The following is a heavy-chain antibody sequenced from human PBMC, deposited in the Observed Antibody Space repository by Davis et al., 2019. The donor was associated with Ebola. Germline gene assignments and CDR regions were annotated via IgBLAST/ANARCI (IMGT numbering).Heavy chain of an antibody. D-gene: IGHD4-11*01. V-gene: IGHV5-10-1*01. CDR1: GYSFTSYW. Sequence: GGSLRFSCKGSGYSFTSYWISWVRQMPGKGLEWMGRIDPSDSYTNYSPSFQGHVTISADKSISTAYLQWSSLKASDTAMYYCARSQYLYYYYYGMDVWGQGTTVTVSS. CDR2: IDPSDSYT. CDR3: ARSQYLYYYYYGMDV. J-gene: IGHJ6*02.